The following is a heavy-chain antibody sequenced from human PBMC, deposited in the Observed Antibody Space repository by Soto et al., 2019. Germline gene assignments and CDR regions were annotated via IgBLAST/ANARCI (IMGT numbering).Heavy chain of an antibody. Sequence: QVQLVQSGAEVKKPGASVKVSCKASGYTFTSYGISWVRQAPGQGLEWMGWISAYNGNTNYAQKLQGRVTMTTDTATSTAYMELRSLRSDDTAVYYCAREAYSSSWEYYYGMDVWGQGTTVTVSS. CDR2: ISAYNGNT. J-gene: IGHJ6*02. CDR3: AREAYSSSWEYYYGMDV. V-gene: IGHV1-18*01. D-gene: IGHD6-13*01. CDR1: GYTFTSYG.